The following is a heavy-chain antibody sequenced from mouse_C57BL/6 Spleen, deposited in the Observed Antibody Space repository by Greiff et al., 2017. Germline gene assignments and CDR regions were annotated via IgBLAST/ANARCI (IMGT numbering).Heavy chain of an antibody. CDR3: AKGTVVATPYAMDY. Sequence: LVEPGASVKISCKASGYSFTDYNMNWVKQSNGKSLEWIGVINPNYGTTSYNQKFKGKATLTVDQSSSTAYMQLNSLTSEDSAVYYCAKGTVVATPYAMDYWGQGTSVTVSS. V-gene: IGHV1-39*01. CDR2: INPNYGTT. CDR1: GYSFTDYN. J-gene: IGHJ4*01. D-gene: IGHD1-1*01.